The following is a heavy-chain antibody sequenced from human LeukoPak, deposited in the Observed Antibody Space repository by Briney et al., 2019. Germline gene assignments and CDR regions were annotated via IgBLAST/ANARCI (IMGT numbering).Heavy chain of an antibody. D-gene: IGHD3-22*01. CDR3: ARSGSGYYQQFDY. V-gene: IGHV4-34*01. Sequence: PSETLSLTCAVYGGSFSGYYWSWIRQPPGKGLEWIGEINHSGSTNYNPSLKSRVTISVDTSNNQFSLKLSSVTAADTAVYYCARSGSGYYQQFDYWGQGTLVTVSS. J-gene: IGHJ4*02. CDR2: INHSGST. CDR1: GGSFSGYY.